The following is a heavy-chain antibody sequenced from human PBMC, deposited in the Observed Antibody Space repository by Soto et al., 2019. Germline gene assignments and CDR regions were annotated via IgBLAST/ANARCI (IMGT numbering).Heavy chain of an antibody. V-gene: IGHV4-30-4*01. CDR2: IYYSGST. J-gene: IGHJ4*02. CDR3: ARVWDYYDSSGYSKLFDD. CDR1: GGSISSGDYY. Sequence: SETLSLTCTVSGGSISSGDYYWSWIRQPPGKGLEWIGYIYYSGSTYYNPSLKSRVTISVDTSKNQFSLKLSSVTAADTAVYYCARVWDYYDSSGYSKLFDDWGQGTLVTVSS. D-gene: IGHD3-22*01.